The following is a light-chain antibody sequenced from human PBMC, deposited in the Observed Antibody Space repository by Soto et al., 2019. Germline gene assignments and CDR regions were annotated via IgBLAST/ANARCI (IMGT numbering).Light chain of an antibody. CDR2: DAS. J-gene: IGKJ1*01. CDR1: QSISSW. CDR3: QQYHSYSRT. Sequence: DIQMTQSPSTLSASVGDRVTITCRASQSISSWLAWYQQKPGKAPKVLIYDASNLESGVPSRFSGSGSGTEFTLTISSLQPDDFATYYCQQYHSYSRTFGQGTKVDIK. V-gene: IGKV1-5*01.